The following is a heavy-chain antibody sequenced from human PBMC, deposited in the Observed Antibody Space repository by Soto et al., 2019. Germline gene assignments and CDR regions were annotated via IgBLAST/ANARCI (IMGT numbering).Heavy chain of an antibody. CDR3: ARASRGYCISTSCYGYNWFDL. D-gene: IGHD2-2*03. CDR1: GGSISSGGYY. V-gene: IGHV4-31*03. CDR2: IYYSGST. Sequence: SETLSLTCTVSGGSISSGGYYWSWIRQHPGKGLEWIGYIYYSGSTYYNPSLKSRVTISVDTSKNQFSLKLSSVTAADTAVYYCARASRGYCISTSCYGYNWFDLWGQGTLVTVSS. J-gene: IGHJ5*02.